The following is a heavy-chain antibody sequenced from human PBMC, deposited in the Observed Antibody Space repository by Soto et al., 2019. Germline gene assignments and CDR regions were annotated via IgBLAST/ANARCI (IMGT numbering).Heavy chain of an antibody. CDR3: ARDYCSGGSCHYLFDF. V-gene: IGHV4-59*01. J-gene: IGHJ4*02. CDR2: IYYSGST. D-gene: IGHD2-15*01. CDR1: GGSISSYY. Sequence: SETLSLTWTVSGGSISSYYWSRIRQPPGKGLEWIGYIYYSGSTNYNPSRKSRVTISVDTSKNQFSLKLSSVTAADTAVYYCARDYCSGGSCHYLFDFWGQGTLVTVSS.